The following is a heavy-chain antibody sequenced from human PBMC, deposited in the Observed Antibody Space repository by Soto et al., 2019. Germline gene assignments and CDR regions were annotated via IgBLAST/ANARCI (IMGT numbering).Heavy chain of an antibody. CDR2: IKQDGSEK. CDR3: ARDITTGYSSSWYYFDY. CDR1: GFTFSSYW. Sequence: GGSLRLSCAASGFTFSSYWMSWVRQAPGKGLEWVVNIKQDGSEKYYVDSVKGRFTISRDNAKNSLYLQMNSLRAEDTAVYYCARDITTGYSSSWYYFDYWGQGTLVTVSS. D-gene: IGHD6-13*01. J-gene: IGHJ4*02. V-gene: IGHV3-7*03.